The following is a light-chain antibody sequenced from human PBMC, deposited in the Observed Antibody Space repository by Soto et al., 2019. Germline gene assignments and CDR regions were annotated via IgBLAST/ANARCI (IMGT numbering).Light chain of an antibody. CDR1: QTVSIN. CDR3: QQYTNWPPWT. J-gene: IGKJ1*01. V-gene: IGKV3-15*01. CDR2: GAS. Sequence: EIVMTQSPATLSVSPGARATLSCRASQTVSINLAWYQQKPGQGPRLLIYGASTRATGIPARFSGSGSGTEFTLTINSLQPEDFAIYYCQQYTNWPPWTFGQGTKVEIK.